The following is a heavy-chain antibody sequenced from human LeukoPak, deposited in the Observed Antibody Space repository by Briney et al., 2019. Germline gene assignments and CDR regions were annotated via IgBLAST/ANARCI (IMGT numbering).Heavy chain of an antibody. CDR3: ARLEPAIASWPNAFDL. Sequence: PSETLSLTCTVSGYSITSGYYWGWIRQPPGKGLEWVGTIYHSGHTYYNPSLKSRVTISLDTSNNHFSLKLNSVTAADTAVYYCARLEPAIASWPNAFDLWGQGTMVTISS. J-gene: IGHJ3*01. D-gene: IGHD4/OR15-4a*01. CDR1: GYSITSGYY. CDR2: IYHSGHT. V-gene: IGHV4-38-2*02.